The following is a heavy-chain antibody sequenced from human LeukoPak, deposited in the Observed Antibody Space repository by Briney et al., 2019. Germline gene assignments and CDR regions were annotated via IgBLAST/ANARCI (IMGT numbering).Heavy chain of an antibody. J-gene: IGHJ4*02. CDR3: ARESSSGFFK. Sequence: GGSLRLSCAASGFTFSSYAMNWVRQAPGKGLEWVSGISGSGDSTYYADSVKGLFTISRDNSKNTLYLQMNSLRAEDAALYYCARESSSGFFKWGQGTPVTVSS. CDR1: GFTFSSYA. V-gene: IGHV3-23*01. CDR2: ISGSGDST. D-gene: IGHD3-22*01.